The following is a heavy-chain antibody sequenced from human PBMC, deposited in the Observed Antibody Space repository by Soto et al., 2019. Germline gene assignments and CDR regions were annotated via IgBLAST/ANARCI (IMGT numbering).Heavy chain of an antibody. J-gene: IGHJ4*02. CDR1: GFTFSSYW. V-gene: IGHV3-7*01. CDR2: IKQDGSEK. Sequence: GGSLRLSCAASGFTFSSYWMSWVRQAPGKGLEWVANIKQDGSEKYYVDSVKGRFTISRDNAKNSLYLQMNSLRAEDTAVYYCARVGGYCSGGSCSALYYFDYWGQGTLVTVSS. CDR3: ARVGGYCSGGSCSALYYFDY. D-gene: IGHD2-15*01.